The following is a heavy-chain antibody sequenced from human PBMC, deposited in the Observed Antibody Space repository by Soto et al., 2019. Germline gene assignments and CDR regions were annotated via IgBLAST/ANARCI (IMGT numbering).Heavy chain of an antibody. J-gene: IGHJ4*02. Sequence: QVRLQESGPGLVKPSETLSLTCTVSGGSTSASYWNWVRQPPGKRPEWIGCIYYTGNTHYNPSLKSRVTISRDTSKNQFSLELTSVTAADTAMYFCAAGFGHHKVGYWGQGTLVTVSS. V-gene: IGHV4-59*01. CDR2: IYYTGNT. CDR1: GGSTSASY. CDR3: AAGFGHHKVGY. D-gene: IGHD3-16*01.